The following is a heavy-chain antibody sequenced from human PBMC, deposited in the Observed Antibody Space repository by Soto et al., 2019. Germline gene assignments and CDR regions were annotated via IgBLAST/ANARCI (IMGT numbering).Heavy chain of an antibody. J-gene: IGHJ4*02. CDR3: ARDMVGGYYGSGSWNY. CDR2: IYSGGST. CDR1: GFTVSSNY. D-gene: IGHD3-10*01. V-gene: IGHV3-53*01. Sequence: RLSCAASGFTVSSNYMSWVRQAPGKGLEWVSVIYSGGSTYYADSVKGRFTISRDNSKNTLYLQMNSLRAEDTAVYYCARDMVGGYYGSGSWNYWGQGTLVTVSS.